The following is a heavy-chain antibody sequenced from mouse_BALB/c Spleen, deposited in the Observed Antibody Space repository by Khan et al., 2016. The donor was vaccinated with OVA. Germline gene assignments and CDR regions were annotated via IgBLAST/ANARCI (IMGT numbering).Heavy chain of an antibody. CDR2: ISYSGVT. D-gene: IGHD1-1*01. J-gene: IGHJ2*01. CDR1: GYSITSVYA. V-gene: IGHV3-2*02. Sequence: EVQLQESGPGLVKPSQSLSLTCTVTGYSITSVYAWNWIRQFPGNKLEWMGYISYSGVTSYTPSFKSRISITRDTSKNQFFLQLNSVTTEDTATYYCARGNYYGYYCDYWGQGTTLTVSS. CDR3: ARGNYYGYYCDY.